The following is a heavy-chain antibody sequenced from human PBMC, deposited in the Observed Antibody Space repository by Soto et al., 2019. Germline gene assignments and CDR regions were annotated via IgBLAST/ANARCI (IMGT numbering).Heavy chain of an antibody. J-gene: IGHJ4*02. CDR1: GYSFTSYD. CDR3: ARGFYFYLHNPGGN. D-gene: IGHD3-3*01. V-gene: IGHV1-8*01. Sequence: QVQLVQSGAEVKKPGASVKVSCKASGYSFTSYDINWVRQAPGQGREWMGWMNPNSGITGYAQNVRGRVTMTRDTSLNTAYMELSSLRSDDTAVYYCARGFYFYLHNPGGNWGQGTLVTVSS. CDR2: MNPNSGIT.